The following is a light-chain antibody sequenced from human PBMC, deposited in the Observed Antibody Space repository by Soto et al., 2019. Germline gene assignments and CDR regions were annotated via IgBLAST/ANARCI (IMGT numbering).Light chain of an antibody. CDR3: QHYFSYPWT. CDR2: KAS. CDR1: RSISDW. Sequence: DIQMTQSPSTLSPSVGDRVTITCRASRSISDWLAWYQQKPGKAPKLLIYKASSLESGVPSRFSGSGSGTEFTLTISSLQPDDFATYYCQHYFSYPWTFGQGTKVDIK. J-gene: IGKJ1*01. V-gene: IGKV1-5*03.